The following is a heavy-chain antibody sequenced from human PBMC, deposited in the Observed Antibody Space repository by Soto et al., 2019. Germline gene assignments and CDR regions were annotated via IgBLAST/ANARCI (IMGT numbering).Heavy chain of an antibody. CDR3: VKDGGGAKAMLHLSSQGFDY. CDR2: ISGSGSST. V-gene: IGHV3-23*01. CDR1: GFSFSTYA. J-gene: IGHJ4*02. Sequence: PGGSLRLSCAASGFSFSTYAMTWVRQAPGKGLEWVTGISGSGSSTFYADSVKGRFTISRDSFRNTLDLHMNSLTAEDTAIYYCVKDGGGAKAMLHLSSQGFDYWGQGALVTVSS. D-gene: IGHD3-16*01.